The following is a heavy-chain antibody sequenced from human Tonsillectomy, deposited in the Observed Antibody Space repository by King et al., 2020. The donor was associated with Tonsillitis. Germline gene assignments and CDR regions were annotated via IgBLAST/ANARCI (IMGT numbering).Heavy chain of an antibody. Sequence: VQLVESGGGLVKPGGSLRLSCAASGFTFSNAWRRWVRHAPGEGLEWVGRIKSKTDGGTTDYAAPVKGRLTISRDDSKNTRNLQMNSRKTEDTAVYYCTTVSIAALSYLGQGTLVTVSS. CDR3: TTVSIAALSY. V-gene: IGHV3-15*01. D-gene: IGHD6-6*01. J-gene: IGHJ4*02. CDR2: IKSKTDGGTT. CDR1: GFTFSNAW.